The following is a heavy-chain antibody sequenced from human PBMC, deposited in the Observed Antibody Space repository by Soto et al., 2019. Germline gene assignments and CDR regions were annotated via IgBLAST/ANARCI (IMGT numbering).Heavy chain of an antibody. V-gene: IGHV1-46*03. D-gene: IGHD2-21*02. CDR3: ARGEHVVVVTAALDY. CDR2: VNPSGGHT. Sequence: QVQLVQSGAEVKKPGASVKVSCKASGDTFTDYYIHWVRQAPGQGLERMGTVNPSGGHTTYAQHFLGRMTMTMDTSTSTLFMELTSLTSEDTAVYYCARGEHVVVVTAALDYWGQGTLVTVSS. J-gene: IGHJ4*02. CDR1: GDTFTDYY.